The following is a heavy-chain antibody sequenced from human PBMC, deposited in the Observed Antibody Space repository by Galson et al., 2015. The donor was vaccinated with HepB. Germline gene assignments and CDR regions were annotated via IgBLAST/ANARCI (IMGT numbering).Heavy chain of an antibody. J-gene: IGHJ6*02. Sequence: SVKVSCKASGYTFTSYAMNWVRQAPGQGLEWMGWINTNTGNPTYAQGFTGRFVFSLDTSVSTAYLQISSLKAEDTAVYYCARVEQLATYYYGMDVWGQGTTVTVSS. D-gene: IGHD6-13*01. CDR1: GYTFTSYA. V-gene: IGHV7-4-1*02. CDR2: INTNTGNP. CDR3: ARVEQLATYYYGMDV.